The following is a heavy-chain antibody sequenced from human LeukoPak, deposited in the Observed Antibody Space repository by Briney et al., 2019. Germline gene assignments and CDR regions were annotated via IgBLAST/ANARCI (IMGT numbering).Heavy chain of an antibody. CDR3: ARDPAIRGYGDY. Sequence: ASVTVSFKASGYTFTSYYMHWVRQAPGQGLEWMGIINPSGGSTSYAQKFQGRVTMTRDTSTSTVYMELSSLRSEDTAVYYCARDPAIRGYGDYWGQGTLVTVSS. V-gene: IGHV1-46*01. CDR1: GYTFTSYY. J-gene: IGHJ4*02. D-gene: IGHD2-15*01. CDR2: INPSGGST.